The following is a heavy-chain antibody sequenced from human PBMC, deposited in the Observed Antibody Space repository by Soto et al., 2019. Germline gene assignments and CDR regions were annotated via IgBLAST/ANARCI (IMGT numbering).Heavy chain of an antibody. CDR3: ARLHYDYVWGSYRIYYFDY. J-gene: IGHJ4*02. V-gene: IGHV4-59*01. CDR2: IYYSGST. CDR1: GGSISSYY. Sequence: SETLSLTCTVSGGSISSYYWSWIRQPPGKGLEWIGYIYYSGSTNYNPSLKSRVTISVDTSKNQFSLKLSSVTAANTAVYYCARLHYDYVWGSYRIYYFDYWGQGTLVTVSS. D-gene: IGHD3-16*02.